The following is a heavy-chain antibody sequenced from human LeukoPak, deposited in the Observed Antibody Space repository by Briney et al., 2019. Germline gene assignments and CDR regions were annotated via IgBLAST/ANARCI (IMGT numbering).Heavy chain of an antibody. J-gene: IGHJ4*02. D-gene: IGHD1-14*01. V-gene: IGHV4-34*01. CDR3: ARGDRPGYDY. CDR2: INHSGST. CDR1: GGSFSGYY. Sequence: KPSETLSLTCAVCGGSFSGYYWSWIRQPPGKGLEWIGEINHSGSTNYNPSLKSRVTISVDTSKNQFSLKLNSVTAADTAVYYCARGDRPGYDYWGQGTLVTVSS.